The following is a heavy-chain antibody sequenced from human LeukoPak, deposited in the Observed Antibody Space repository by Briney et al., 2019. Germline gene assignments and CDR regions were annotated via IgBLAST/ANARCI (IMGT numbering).Heavy chain of an antibody. J-gene: IGHJ4*02. CDR2: INSDGTST. CDR1: VVSFGSYW. D-gene: IGHD2-2*01. CDR3: ARSPRSYARALDY. V-gene: IGHV3-74*01. Sequence: GESLRLSCAAAVVSFGSYWLHWVRKAPWKGPVWVSRINSDGTSTAYADSVKGRFTISRDNSKNTLYLQMNSLRAEDTAVYYCARSPRSYARALDYWGQGTLVTVSS.